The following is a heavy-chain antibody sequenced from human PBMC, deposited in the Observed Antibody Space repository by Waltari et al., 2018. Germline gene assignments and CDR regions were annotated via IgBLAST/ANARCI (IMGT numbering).Heavy chain of an antibody. D-gene: IGHD5-12*01. Sequence: QVQLQESGPGLVKPSQTLSLTCTVSGGSISSSSYYWGWIRQPPGKGLEWIGSIYYSGSTYYNPSLKSRVTISVDTSKNQFSLKLSSVTAADTAVYYCAGPGYSGYGLGYWGQGTLVTVSS. J-gene: IGHJ4*02. CDR1: GGSISSSSYY. V-gene: IGHV4-39*07. CDR2: IYYSGST. CDR3: AGPGYSGYGLGY.